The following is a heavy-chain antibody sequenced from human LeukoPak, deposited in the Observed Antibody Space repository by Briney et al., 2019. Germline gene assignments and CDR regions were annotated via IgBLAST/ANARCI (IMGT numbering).Heavy chain of an antibody. J-gene: IGHJ4*02. D-gene: IGHD1-26*01. CDR2: INPNSGGT. Sequence: ASVKVSCKASGYTFTGYYMHWVRQAPGQGLEWMGWINPNSGGTNYAQKFQGRVTMTRDTSISTAYMELSRLRSDGTAVYYCARCRSLGANRDFDYWGQGTLVTVSS. V-gene: IGHV1-2*02. CDR3: ARCRSLGANRDFDY. CDR1: GYTFTGYY.